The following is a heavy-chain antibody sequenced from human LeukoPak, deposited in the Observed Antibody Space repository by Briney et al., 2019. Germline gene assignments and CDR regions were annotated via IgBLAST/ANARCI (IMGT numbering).Heavy chain of an antibody. CDR3: ARIDRAVAGTIDY. CDR2: IYYSGST. V-gene: IGHV4-59*08. J-gene: IGHJ4*02. D-gene: IGHD6-19*01. Sequence: SETLSLTCTVSGGSISSYFWSWIRQPPGKGLEWIGYIYYSGSTNYNPSLKSRVTTSVDTSKNQFSLKLSSVTAADTAVYYCARIDRAVAGTIDYWGQGTLVTVSS. CDR1: GGSISSYF.